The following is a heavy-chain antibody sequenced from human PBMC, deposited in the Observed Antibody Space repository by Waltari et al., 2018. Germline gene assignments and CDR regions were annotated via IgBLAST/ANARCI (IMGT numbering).Heavy chain of an antibody. J-gene: IGHJ4*02. Sequence: EVQLVESGGGLVKPGGSLRLSCPASGFTFNTYSMNWVRQAPGKGLEWVSSSSSSSSYIYYSDSVKGRFTISRDNARNSLYLQMNSLRAEDTAVYYCARNKVELDYWGQGTLVTVSS. V-gene: IGHV3-21*02. D-gene: IGHD1-7*01. CDR2: SSSSSSYI. CDR3: ARNKVELDY. CDR1: GFTFNTYS.